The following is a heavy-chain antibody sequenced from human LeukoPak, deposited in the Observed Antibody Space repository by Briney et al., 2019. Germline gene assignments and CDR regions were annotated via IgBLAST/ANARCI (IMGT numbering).Heavy chain of an antibody. Sequence: SETLSLTCAVYGGSFSGYYWSWIRQPPGKGLEWIGEINHSGSTNYNPSLKSRVTISVDTSKNQFSLKLSSVTAADTAVYYCARGLLNAWGQGTLVTVSS. CDR3: ARGLLNA. CDR2: INHSGST. V-gene: IGHV4-34*01. CDR1: GGSFSGYY. J-gene: IGHJ5*02.